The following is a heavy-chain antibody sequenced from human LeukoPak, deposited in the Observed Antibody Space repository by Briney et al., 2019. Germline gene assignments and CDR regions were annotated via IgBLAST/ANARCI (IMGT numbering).Heavy chain of an antibody. CDR1: GFTFSDLS. V-gene: IGHV3-48*01. D-gene: IGHD2-15*01. CDR2: IGSSSYPL. J-gene: IGHJ4*02. Sequence: GGSLRLSCAASGFTFSDLSLSWVRQLPGKRLEWLSYIGSSSYPLYYANSVKGRFTISRDSSKNTLFLQMNRLRPEDAAVYYCAKAPVTTCRGAFCYPFDYWGLGTLVTVSS. CDR3: AKAPVTTCRGAFCYPFDY.